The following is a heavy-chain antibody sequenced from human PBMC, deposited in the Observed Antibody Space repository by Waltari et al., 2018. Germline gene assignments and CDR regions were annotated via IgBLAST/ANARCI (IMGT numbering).Heavy chain of an antibody. CDR2: ITPIFGTA. Sequence: QVQLVQSGAEVKKPGSSVKVSCKASGGTFSSYAISWVRQAPGQGLEWMGGITPIFGTANYAQKFQGRVTITADESTSTAYMELSSLRSEDTAVYYCARAQAPYYYGSGSYYSGFEYWGQGTLVTVSS. CDR1: GGTFSSYA. J-gene: IGHJ4*02. CDR3: ARAQAPYYYGSGSYYSGFEY. D-gene: IGHD3-10*01. V-gene: IGHV1-69*12.